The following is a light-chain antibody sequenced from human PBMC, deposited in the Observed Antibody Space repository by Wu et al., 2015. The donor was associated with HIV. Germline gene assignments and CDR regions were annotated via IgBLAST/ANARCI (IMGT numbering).Light chain of an antibody. CDR3: QQYGSSLWT. V-gene: IGKV3-20*01. CDR2: GAS. Sequence: EVVMTQSPATLSVSTGERATLSCRASQTISTNLAWYQRKPGQAPRLLIYGASSRATGIPDRFSGSGSGTDFTLTISRLEPEDFAVYYCQQYGSSLWTFGQG. CDR1: QTISTN. J-gene: IGKJ1*01.